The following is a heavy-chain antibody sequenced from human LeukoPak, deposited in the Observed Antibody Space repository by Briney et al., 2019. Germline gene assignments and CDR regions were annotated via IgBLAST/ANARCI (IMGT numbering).Heavy chain of an antibody. D-gene: IGHD3-22*01. J-gene: IGHJ4*02. V-gene: IGHV3-21*06. CDR1: GFSLSSYS. CDR2: INTVSSYI. CDR3: ARLRRNTDSSGFFYYYDY. Sequence: GGSPRLSCAPCGFSLSSYSFNWVPQAPGKGLERVSSINTVSSYIYYTDSLKGRFSISRDNAKNSVYLQMDSLRAEDSAVYYCARLRRNTDSSGFFYYYDYWGQGTLVTVSS.